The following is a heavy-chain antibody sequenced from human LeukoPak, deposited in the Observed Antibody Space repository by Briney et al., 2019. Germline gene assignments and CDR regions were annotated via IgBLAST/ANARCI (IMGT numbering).Heavy chain of an antibody. CDR3: AKSLPSYDILTGLDY. J-gene: IGHJ4*02. D-gene: IGHD3-9*01. Sequence: QPGGSLRLSCAASGFTFSGYGMHWVRQAPGKGLEWVAVISYDGSIEYYADSVKGRFTISRDNSKNTLSLQMNSLRAEDTAVYYRAKSLPSYDILTGLDYWGQGTLVTVSS. CDR1: GFTFSGYG. CDR2: ISYDGSIE. V-gene: IGHV3-30*18.